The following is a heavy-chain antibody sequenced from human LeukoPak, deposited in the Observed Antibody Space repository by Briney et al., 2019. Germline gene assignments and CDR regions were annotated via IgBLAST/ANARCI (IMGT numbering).Heavy chain of an antibody. J-gene: IGHJ4*02. CDR3: TRAGRYCSGGSCYSFY. Sequence: PGRSLRLSCTASGFTFGAYAMSWFRQAPGEGLEWVGFIRSKAHGGTTEYAASVKGRFTISRDDSKSIAYLQMDSLKAEDTAVYYCTRAGRYCSGGSCYSFYWGQGTLVTVSS. CDR1: GFTFGAYA. V-gene: IGHV3-49*03. D-gene: IGHD2-15*01. CDR2: IRSKAHGGTT.